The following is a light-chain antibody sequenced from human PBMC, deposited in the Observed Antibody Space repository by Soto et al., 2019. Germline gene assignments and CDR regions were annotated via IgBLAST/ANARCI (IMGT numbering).Light chain of an antibody. CDR1: SSNIGSNY. CDR3: AAWDDSLRGWV. CDR2: TND. Sequence: QPVLTQPPSASGTPGQRVTISCSGSSSNIGSNYVYWYQQLPGTAPKLLIYTNDQRPSGVPDRFSGSKSGTSASLAISGLRSEDEADYYCAAWDDSLRGWVFGGGTKVTV. J-gene: IGLJ3*02. V-gene: IGLV1-47*02.